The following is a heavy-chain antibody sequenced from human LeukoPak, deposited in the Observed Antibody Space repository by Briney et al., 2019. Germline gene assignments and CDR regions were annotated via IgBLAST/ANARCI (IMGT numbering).Heavy chain of an antibody. CDR3: TKARKGYQLLRADYYYYYMDV. CDR2: ISGTADKK. D-gene: IGHD2-2*01. V-gene: IGHV3-23*01. J-gene: IGHJ6*03. Sequence: PGGSLRLSCAASGFTFSSYAMSWVRQAPGKGLEWVSAISGTADKKYQTDSVKGRFTIPRDNSKKTLYPQKNSLRADDTALYYCTKARKGYQLLRADYYYYYMDVWGKGTTVTVSS. CDR1: GFTFSSYA.